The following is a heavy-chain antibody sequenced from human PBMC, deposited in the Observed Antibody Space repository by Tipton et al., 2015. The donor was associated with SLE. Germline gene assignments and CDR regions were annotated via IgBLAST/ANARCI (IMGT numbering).Heavy chain of an antibody. CDR1: GGTFSTFG. J-gene: IGHJ3*02. Sequence: QSGAEVKKPGSSVKVSCKASGGTFSTFGFSWIRQAPGQGLEWMGGIIPIFGTRNYAQRFQGKVTFTADDSTSTAYMELTSLTTQDTAVYYCARDRPEVGPTLVDAFDIWGQGTRVTVSS. CDR2: IIPIFGTR. CDR3: ARDRPEVGPTLVDAFDI. D-gene: IGHD1-26*01. V-gene: IGHV1-69*01.